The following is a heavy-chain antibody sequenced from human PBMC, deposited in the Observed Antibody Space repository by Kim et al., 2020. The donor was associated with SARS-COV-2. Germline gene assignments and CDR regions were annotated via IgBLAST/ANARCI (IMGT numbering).Heavy chain of an antibody. CDR2: ISAYNGNT. V-gene: IGHV1-18*01. CDR1: GYTFTSYG. D-gene: IGHD2-2*01. Sequence: ASVKVSCKASGYTFTSYGISWVRQAPGQGLEWMGWISAYNGNTNYAQKLQGRVTMTTDTSTSTAYMELRSLRSDDTAVYYCARDSRIVVVPAAMGYWGQGTLVTVSS. J-gene: IGHJ4*02. CDR3: ARDSRIVVVPAAMGY.